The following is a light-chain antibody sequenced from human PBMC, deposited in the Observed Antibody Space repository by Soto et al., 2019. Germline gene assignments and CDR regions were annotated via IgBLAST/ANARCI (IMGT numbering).Light chain of an antibody. Sequence: QLVLTQSPSASASLGASVKLTRTLSSGHSSYAIAWHHQQPEKGPRYLMKVNTDGSHNKGDGIPDRFSGSSSGAERYLTISSLQSEDEADYYCQTWGAGFSVVFGGGTKLTVL. V-gene: IGLV4-69*01. CDR1: SGHSSYA. CDR2: VNTDGSH. J-gene: IGLJ2*01. CDR3: QTWGAGFSVV.